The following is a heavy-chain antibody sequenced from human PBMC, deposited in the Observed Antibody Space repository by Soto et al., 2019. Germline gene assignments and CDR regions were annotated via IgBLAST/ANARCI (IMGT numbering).Heavy chain of an antibody. CDR3: ASTLNPITISPHGYAQLSFDY. CDR2: MYNSGTT. D-gene: IGHD3-3*01. V-gene: IGHV4-59*01. J-gene: IGHJ4*02. CDR1: GVSISDFY. Sequence: SETLSLTCTVSGVSISDFYWSWIRQAPGKGLESVGYMYNSGTTIYNPSLNYRATISVDTAKNQFSLRLSSVTAAATAVYYCASTLNPITISPHGYAQLSFDYWVQGSLVT.